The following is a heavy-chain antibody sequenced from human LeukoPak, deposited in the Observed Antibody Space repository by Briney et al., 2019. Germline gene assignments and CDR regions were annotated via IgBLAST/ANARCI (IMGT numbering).Heavy chain of an antibody. CDR2: IWYDGSNK. D-gene: IGHD3-22*01. CDR3: ARAGQARYYDSSGYSLGAFDI. CDR1: GFIFSSHG. J-gene: IGHJ3*02. V-gene: IGHV3-33*01. Sequence: GGSLRLSCAASGFIFSSHGMHWVRQAPGKGLEWVAVIWYDGSNKYYADSVRGRFTISRDNSKNTLYLQMISLRAEDTAVYYCARAGQARYYDSSGYSLGAFDIWGQGTVVTVSS.